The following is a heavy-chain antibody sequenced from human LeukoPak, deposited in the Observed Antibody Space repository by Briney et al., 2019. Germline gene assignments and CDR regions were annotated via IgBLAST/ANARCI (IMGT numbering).Heavy chain of an antibody. Sequence: SQTLSLTCALSGDSVSSNSAAWNWLRQSPSRGLEWLGSTYYRSKWYNDYAVSVKSRITINPDTSKNQFSLQLNSVTPEDTAVYYCARDLVVPAAMRYYYYMDVWGKGTTVTVSS. CDR3: ARDLVVPAAMRYYYYMDV. V-gene: IGHV6-1*01. CDR1: GDSVSSNSAA. CDR2: TYYRSKWYN. J-gene: IGHJ6*03. D-gene: IGHD2-2*01.